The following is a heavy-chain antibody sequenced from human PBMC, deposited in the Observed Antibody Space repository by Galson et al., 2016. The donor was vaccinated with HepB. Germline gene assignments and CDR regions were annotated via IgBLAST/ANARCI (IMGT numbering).Heavy chain of an antibody. CDR3: ARIGSGWYSIVHGRFDP. CDR1: GESFAGYS. D-gene: IGHD6-19*01. Sequence: ETLSLTCAVSGESFAGYSWSWIRQPPGKGLVWIGEINHSGSINYNPSLKSRVTISVDTSKNQFSLKLTSVTAADTAMYYCARIGSGWYSIVHGRFDPWGQGTLVTVSS. CDR2: INHSGSI. J-gene: IGHJ5*02. V-gene: IGHV4-34*01.